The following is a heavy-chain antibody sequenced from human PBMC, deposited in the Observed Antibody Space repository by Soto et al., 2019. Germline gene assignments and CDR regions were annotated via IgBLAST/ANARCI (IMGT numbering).Heavy chain of an antibody. V-gene: IGHV4-4*02. CDR3: ARFTTMVRGVIENWFDP. CDR2: IYHSGST. D-gene: IGHD3-10*01. Sequence: SETLSLTCAVSGGSISSSNWWSWVRQPSGKGLEWIGEIYHSGSTNYNPSLKSRVTISVDKSKNQFSLKLSSVTAADTAVYYCARFTTMVRGVIENWFDPWGQGTLVTVSS. J-gene: IGHJ5*02. CDR1: GGSISSSNW.